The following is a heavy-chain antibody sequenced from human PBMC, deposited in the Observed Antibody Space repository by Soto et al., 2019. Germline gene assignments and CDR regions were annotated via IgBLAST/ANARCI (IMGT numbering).Heavy chain of an antibody. CDR2: FNPILSFS. CDR3: ATSFGSGSRAFDY. CDR1: GDTFNFYT. V-gene: IGHV1-69*02. D-gene: IGHD3-10*01. Sequence: QVKLVQSGAEVKKPGSSVKVSCKASGDTFNFYTINWVRQAPGLGLEWMGRFNPILSFSNSALKFQGRVTLTADKSTVTAYMVLSSLRSEDTAIYYCATSFGSGSRAFDYWGQGALVTVSS. J-gene: IGHJ4*02.